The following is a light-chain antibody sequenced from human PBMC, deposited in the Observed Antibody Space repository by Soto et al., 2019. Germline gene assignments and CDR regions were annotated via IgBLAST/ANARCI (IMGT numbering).Light chain of an antibody. CDR1: QSVSSSY. Sequence: EIVLTQSPGTLSLSPGERATLSCRASQSVSSSYLAWYQQKPGQAPRLLIYGASSRATGIPDRFSGSGSGTDFTLTISRLEPEDFAVYYCQQYGSSWTVGQGTKVDI. CDR2: GAS. V-gene: IGKV3-20*01. CDR3: QQYGSSWT. J-gene: IGKJ1*01.